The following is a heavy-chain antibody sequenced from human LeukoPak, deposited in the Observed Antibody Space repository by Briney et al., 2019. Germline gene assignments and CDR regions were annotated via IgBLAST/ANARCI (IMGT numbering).Heavy chain of an antibody. CDR1: GFIFSDYY. CDR2: VSYDGNNK. D-gene: IGHD3-9*01. CDR3: ARAYYDIMTGYRYDDYYYYCGMDV. J-gene: IGHJ6*02. V-gene: IGHV3-30-3*01. Sequence: GGSLRLSCTTSGFIFSDYYMSWVRQAPGKGLEWVAVVSYDGNNKYYADSVKGRFTISRDNSKNTLYLQMNSLRAEDTAVYYCARAYYDIMTGYRYDDYYYYCGMDVWGQGTTVTVSS.